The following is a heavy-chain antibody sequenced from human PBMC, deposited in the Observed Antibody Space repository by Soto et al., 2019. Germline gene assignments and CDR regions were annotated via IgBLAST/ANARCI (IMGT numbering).Heavy chain of an antibody. D-gene: IGHD6-6*01. CDR2: IIPIFGTA. CDR3: ANHQRHSSSWVAYYYYGMDV. V-gene: IGHV1-69*01. Sequence: QVQLVQSGAEVKKPGSSVKVSCKASGGTFSSYAISWVRQAPGQGLEWMGGIIPIFGTANYAQKFQGRVTITADESTSTAYMELSSLRSEDTAVYYCANHQRHSSSWVAYYYYGMDVWGQGTTVTVSS. J-gene: IGHJ6*02. CDR1: GGTFSSYA.